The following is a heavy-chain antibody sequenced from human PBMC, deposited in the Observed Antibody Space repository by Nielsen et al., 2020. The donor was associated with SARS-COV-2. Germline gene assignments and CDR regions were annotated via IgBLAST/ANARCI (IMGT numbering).Heavy chain of an antibody. CDR3: AKERATPSIAPV. D-gene: IGHD6-6*01. CDR2: INPSGGST. CDR1: GYTFTSYY. Sequence: ASVKVSCKASGYTFTSYYMHWVRQAPGQGLEWMGIINPSGGSTNYAQKFQGRVTITADESTSTAYMELSSLRSEDTAVYYCAKERATPSIAPVWGQGTTVTVSS. J-gene: IGHJ6*02. V-gene: IGHV1-46*01.